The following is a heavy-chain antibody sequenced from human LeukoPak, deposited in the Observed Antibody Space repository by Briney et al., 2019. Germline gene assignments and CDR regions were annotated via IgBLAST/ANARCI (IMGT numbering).Heavy chain of an antibody. D-gene: IGHD4-11*01. Sequence: GGSLRLSCTASGFPFRVRWMHWVRQAPGKGLVWISLIKKDGFFSTYADSVKGRFTVSRDDAKNTLYLQMDSLRADDTAVYYCATDLDYTFDYWGRGTLVTVSS. CDR1: GFPFRVRW. V-gene: IGHV3-74*03. CDR2: IKKDGFFS. J-gene: IGHJ4*02. CDR3: ATDLDYTFDY.